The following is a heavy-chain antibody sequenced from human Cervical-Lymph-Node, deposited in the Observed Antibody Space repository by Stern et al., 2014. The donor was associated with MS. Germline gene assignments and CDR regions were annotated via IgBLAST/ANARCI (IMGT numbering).Heavy chain of an antibody. CDR3: ASAGTGGRFV. Sequence: MQLVQSGAEVKKPGESLKISCEGFGYNFIAQWIGWVRQMTGKGLEYMGIIHPGDSDTRYTSSFQGHITLSVDRSISTAFLQWSSLKASDTGIYYCASAGTGGRFVWGQGTTVTVSS. J-gene: IGHJ6*02. CDR1: GYNFIAQW. V-gene: IGHV5-51*03. D-gene: IGHD3-16*01. CDR2: IHPGDSDT.